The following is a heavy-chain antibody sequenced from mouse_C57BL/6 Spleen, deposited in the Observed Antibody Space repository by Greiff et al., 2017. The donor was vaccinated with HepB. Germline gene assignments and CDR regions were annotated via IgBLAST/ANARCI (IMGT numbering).Heavy chain of an antibody. Sequence: EVKLVESEGGLVQPGSSMKLSCTASGFTFSDYYMAWVRQVPEKGLEWVANINYDGSSTYYLDSLKSRFIISRDNAKNILYLQMSSLKSEDTATYYCARGEYYGSSYGYAMDYWGQGTSVTVSS. V-gene: IGHV5-16*01. CDR1: GFTFSDYY. J-gene: IGHJ4*01. CDR2: INYDGSST. CDR3: ARGEYYGSSYGYAMDY. D-gene: IGHD1-1*01.